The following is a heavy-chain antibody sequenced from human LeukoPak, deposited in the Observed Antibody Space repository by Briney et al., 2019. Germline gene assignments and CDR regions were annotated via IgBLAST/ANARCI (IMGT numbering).Heavy chain of an antibody. V-gene: IGHV3-74*01. CDR3: ARDATTAVGWVYMDV. CDR1: GFTFSSYW. J-gene: IGHJ6*03. CDR2: INSDGSST. Sequence: GGSLRLSCAASGFTFSSYWMHWVRQAPGKGLVWVSRINSDGSSTSYADSVKGRFTISRDNAKNTLYLQMNSLTAEDTGLYYCARDATTAVGWVYMDVWGKGTTVTISS. D-gene: IGHD6-13*01.